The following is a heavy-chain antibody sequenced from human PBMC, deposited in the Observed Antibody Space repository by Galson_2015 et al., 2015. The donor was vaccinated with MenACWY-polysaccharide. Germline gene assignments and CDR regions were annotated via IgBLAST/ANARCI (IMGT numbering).Heavy chain of an antibody. D-gene: IGHD2-15*01. J-gene: IGHJ5*02. Sequence: SLRLSCAASGFTFSSYWMSWVRQAPGKGLEWVANIKQDGSEKYYVDSVKGRFTISRDNAKNSLYLQMNSPRAEDTAVYYCARPAGYNWFDPWGQGTLVTVSS. CDR1: GFTFSSYW. V-gene: IGHV3-7*01. CDR2: IKQDGSEK. CDR3: ARPAGYNWFDP.